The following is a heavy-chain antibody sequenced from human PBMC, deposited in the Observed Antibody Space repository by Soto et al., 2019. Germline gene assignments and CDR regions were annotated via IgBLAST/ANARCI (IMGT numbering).Heavy chain of an antibody. CDR2: ISGGAT. V-gene: IGHV3-23*01. J-gene: IGHJ4*02. Sequence: EVQLLESGGGLVQPGGSRRLSCAASGFTFRDYGMSWVRQAPGKGLEGVSGISGGATYYADSVKGRFVISRADSKTTLYLEMDSLRVEDTAVYYCTKDSGWTSADWGQGTLVTVSS. CDR3: TKDSGWTSAD. D-gene: IGHD3-10*01. CDR1: GFTFRDYG.